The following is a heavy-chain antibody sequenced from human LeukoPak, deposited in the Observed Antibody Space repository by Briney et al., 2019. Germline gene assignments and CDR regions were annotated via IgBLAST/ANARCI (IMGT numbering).Heavy chain of an antibody. D-gene: IGHD2-21*02. CDR2: IIPISGTA. CDR3: ARPGSAPIYCGGDCYFRPDAFDI. V-gene: IGHV1-69*05. CDR1: GGTFSSYA. Sequence: SVKVSCKASGGTFSSYAISWVRQAPGQGLDRMGGIIPISGTAKYAQKFQGRVTITTDESTITAYRELSSLRSEDTAVYYCARPGSAPIYCGGDCYFRPDAFDIWGQGTMVTVSS. J-gene: IGHJ3*02.